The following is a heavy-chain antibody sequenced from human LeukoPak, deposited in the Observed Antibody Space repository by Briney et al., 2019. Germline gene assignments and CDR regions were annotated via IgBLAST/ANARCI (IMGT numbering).Heavy chain of an antibody. V-gene: IGHV3-23*01. CDR1: GFTFSSYA. CDR2: ISGSGGST. D-gene: IGHD4-17*01. J-gene: IGHJ6*02. Sequence: GGSLRLSCAASGFTFSSYAMSWVRQAPGEGLEWVSAISGSGGSTYYADSVKGRFTISRDNSKNTLYLQMNSLRAEDTAVYYCAKSRTTGLVTYGMDVWGQGTTVTVSS. CDR3: AKSRTTGLVTYGMDV.